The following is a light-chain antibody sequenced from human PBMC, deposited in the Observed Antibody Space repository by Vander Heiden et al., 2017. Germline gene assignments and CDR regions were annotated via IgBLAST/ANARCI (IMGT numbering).Light chain of an antibody. J-gene: IGLJ3*02. CDR2: DVN. CDR3: SSNAGSNNLV. V-gene: IGLV2-8*01. CDR1: SSDVGKYNH. Sequence: QSALPQPPSASGSPGQSVTISCTGTSSDVGKYNHVSWYQQHPGKAPKLMIYDVNRRASGVPLRFSGSKSANTASLTVSGLQAEDEAVYYCSSNAGSNNLVFGGGTRLTVL.